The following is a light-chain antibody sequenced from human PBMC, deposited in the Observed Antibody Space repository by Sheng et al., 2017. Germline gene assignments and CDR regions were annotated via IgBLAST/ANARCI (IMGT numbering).Light chain of an antibody. CDR3: QVWDSYSDHPWV. V-gene: IGLV3-21*03. CDR2: DDS. CDR1: NIASKS. Sequence: SYVLTQPPSVSVAPGKTATDYLWGNNIASKSVLWYQQKPGQAPVLVVYDDSARPSWIPERFSGSNSENTATLTISRVEAGDEADYYCQVWDSYSDHPWVFGGGTKLTVL. J-gene: IGLJ3*02.